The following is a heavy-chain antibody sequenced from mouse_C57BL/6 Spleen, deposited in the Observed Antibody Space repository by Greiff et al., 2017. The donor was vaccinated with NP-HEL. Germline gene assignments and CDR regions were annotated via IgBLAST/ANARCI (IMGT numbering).Heavy chain of an antibody. CDR2: INPSTGGT. Sequence: EVQLQQSGPELVKPGASVKISCKASGYSFTGYYMNWVKQSPEKSLEWIGEINPSTGGTTYNQKFKAKATLTVDKSSSTAYMPLKSLTSEDSAVYYCARLQLRLRHHYYAMDYWGQGTSVTVSS. D-gene: IGHD3-2*02. CDR1: GYSFTGYY. CDR3: ARLQLRLRHHYYAMDY. V-gene: IGHV1-42*01. J-gene: IGHJ4*01.